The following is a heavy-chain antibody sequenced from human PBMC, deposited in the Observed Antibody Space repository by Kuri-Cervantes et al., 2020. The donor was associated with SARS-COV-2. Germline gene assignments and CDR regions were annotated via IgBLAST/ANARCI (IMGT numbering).Heavy chain of an antibody. J-gene: IGHJ3*02. CDR3: ARGRRIVVVPAASPPTLSPFDI. CDR1: GGSFSGYY. V-gene: IGHV4-34*01. CDR2: INHSGST. D-gene: IGHD2-2*01. Sequence: SETLSLTCAVYGGSFSGYYWSWIRQPPGKGLEWIGEINHSGSTNYNPPLKSRVTISVDTSKNQFSLKLSSVTAADTAVYYCARGRRIVVVPAASPPTLSPFDIWGQGTMVTVSS.